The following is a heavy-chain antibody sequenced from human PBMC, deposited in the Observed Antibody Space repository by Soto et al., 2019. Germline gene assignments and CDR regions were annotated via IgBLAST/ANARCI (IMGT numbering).Heavy chain of an antibody. D-gene: IGHD3-22*01. CDR2: IFHGGST. CDR1: DGSFSGYN. J-gene: IGHJ4*02. Sequence: SETLSLTCAVYDGSFSGYNWSWIRQPPGKGLEWIGEIFHGGSTNYSPSLKSRVTISVDTSKNQFSLELSSVTAADTAVYYCARPHYDSNTFYSFFDYWGQGTLVTVSS. CDR3: ARPHYDSNTFYSFFDY. V-gene: IGHV4-34*12.